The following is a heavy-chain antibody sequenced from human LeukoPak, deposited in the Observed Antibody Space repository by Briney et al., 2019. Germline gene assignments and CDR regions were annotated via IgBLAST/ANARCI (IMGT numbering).Heavy chain of an antibody. J-gene: IGHJ5*02. CDR3: ARGFRARTYCTGGVCYTNWFDP. V-gene: IGHV1-2*02. CDR1: GYTFTTYD. Sequence: GASVKVSCKASGYTFTTYDINWVRQAPGQGLEWMGWINPSSGGTNYAQKFQGRVIMTRDTSISTAYMELSRLRSDDTAVYYCARGFRARTYCTGGVCYTNWFDPWGQGTLVTVSS. CDR2: INPSSGGT. D-gene: IGHD2-8*02.